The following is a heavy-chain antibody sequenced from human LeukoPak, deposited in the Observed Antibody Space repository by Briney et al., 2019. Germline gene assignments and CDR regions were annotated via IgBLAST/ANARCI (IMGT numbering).Heavy chain of an antibody. V-gene: IGHV4-4*07. J-gene: IGHJ4*02. Sequence: SETLSLACTVSGGSISSYYWSWIWQPAEKGLEWIGRIYTSGSTNYNPSLKSRVTMSVDTSKNQFSLKLSSVTAADTAVYYCARDRPEPYYDSSGPAAHFDYCGQGTLVTVSS. D-gene: IGHD3-22*01. CDR3: ARDRPEPYYDSSGPAAHFDY. CDR1: GGSISSYY. CDR2: IYTSGST.